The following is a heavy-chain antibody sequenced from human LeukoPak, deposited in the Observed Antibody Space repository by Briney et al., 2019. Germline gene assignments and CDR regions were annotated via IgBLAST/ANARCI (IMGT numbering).Heavy chain of an antibody. Sequence: GGSLRLSCAASGVTFSNYAMSWVRQAPGKGLEWVSHTSGNGGTTYYADSVKGRFTISRDNSKNTLYVQMDSLRAEDTAVYYCAKASIRSWGFFDLWGRGILVTVSS. CDR3: AKASIRSWGFFDL. V-gene: IGHV3-23*01. J-gene: IGHJ2*01. CDR1: GVTFSNYA. D-gene: IGHD3-16*01. CDR2: TSGNGGTT.